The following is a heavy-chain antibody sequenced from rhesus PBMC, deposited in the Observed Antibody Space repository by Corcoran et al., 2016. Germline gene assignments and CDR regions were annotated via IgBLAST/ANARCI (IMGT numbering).Heavy chain of an antibody. CDR3: AKAYSSGPPFDY. D-gene: IGHD6-31*01. V-gene: IGHV3S5*01. CDR2: IKSGGVST. CDR1: GFTFNLYG. Sequence: EVQLVETGGGLVQPGGSLKLSCAASGFTFNLYGMNWVRQAPGKWIQWVSAIKSGGVSTYYSDSVKGRFTSSRDNSKNTLSLQMNSLRAEDTAVYFCAKAYSSGPPFDYWGQGVLVTVSS. J-gene: IGHJ4*01.